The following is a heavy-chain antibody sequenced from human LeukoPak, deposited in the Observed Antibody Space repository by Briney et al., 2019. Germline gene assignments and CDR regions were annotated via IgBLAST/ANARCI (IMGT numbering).Heavy chain of an antibody. J-gene: IGHJ4*02. CDR1: GFTFSSYW. D-gene: IGHD3-3*01. CDR2: IKQDGSEK. Sequence: PGGSLRLSCAASGFTFSSYWMSWVRQAPGKGLEWVANIKQDGSEKYYVDSVKGRFTISRDNAKNSLYLQMNSLRAEDTAVYYCARYRLNYDFWSGYWDYWGQGTLVTVSS. V-gene: IGHV3-7*01. CDR3: ARYRLNYDFWSGYWDY.